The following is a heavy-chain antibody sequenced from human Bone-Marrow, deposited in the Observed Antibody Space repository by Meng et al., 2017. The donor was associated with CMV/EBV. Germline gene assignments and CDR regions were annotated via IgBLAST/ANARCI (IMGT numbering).Heavy chain of an antibody. CDR1: GGTFSSYA. Sequence: SVKVSCKASGGTFSSYAINWVRQAPGQGLEWMGGIIPIFGTANYAQKFQGRVTITTDESTSTAYMELSSLRSEDTAVYYCARDSHEYSTPRWETYYYYGMDVWGQGTTVTVSS. D-gene: IGHD6-6*01. V-gene: IGHV1-69*05. CDR2: IIPIFGTA. J-gene: IGHJ6*02. CDR3: ARDSHEYSTPRWETYYYYGMDV.